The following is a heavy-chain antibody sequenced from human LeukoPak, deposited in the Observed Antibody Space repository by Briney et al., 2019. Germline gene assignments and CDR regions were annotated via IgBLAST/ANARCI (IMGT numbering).Heavy chain of an antibody. J-gene: IGHJ6*02. CDR3: ARGVPGSGSYHYYYYGMDV. CDR2: ISSSGSTI. V-gene: IGHV3-11*01. CDR1: GFTVSSDY. D-gene: IGHD3-10*01. Sequence: PGGSLRLSCAASGFTVSSDYMSWVRQAPGKGLEWVSYISSSGSTIYYADSVKGRFTISRDNAKNSLYLQMNSLRAEDTAVYYCARGVPGSGSYHYYYYGMDVWGQGTTVTVSS.